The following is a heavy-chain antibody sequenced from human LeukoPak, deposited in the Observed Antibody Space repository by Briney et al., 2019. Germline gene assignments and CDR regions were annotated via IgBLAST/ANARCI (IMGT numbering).Heavy chain of an antibody. CDR1: GFTFSTYA. Sequence: PGGSLILSCADSGFTFSTYAMHWVRQVPGKGLVWVSRINSDGSSTNYADSVKGRFTISRDNAKNSLYLQMNSLRAEDTAVYYCARDHHPSYYLPDYWGQGTLVTVSS. CDR3: ARDHHPSYYLPDY. D-gene: IGHD1-26*01. CDR2: INSDGSST. V-gene: IGHV3-74*01. J-gene: IGHJ4*02.